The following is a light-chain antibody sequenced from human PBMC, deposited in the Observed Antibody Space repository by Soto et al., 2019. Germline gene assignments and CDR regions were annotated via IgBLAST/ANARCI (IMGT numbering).Light chain of an antibody. J-gene: IGKJ2*03. CDR3: QQDNTYYS. Sequence: DIQMTQSPSTLSASVGDRVTITCRARQSISTWLAWYQQKPGRAPKLLIYDASNLESGVPSRFSGSGSGTEFTLTISSLQPDDFATYYCQQDNTYYSFGQGTKLEIK. CDR1: QSISTW. V-gene: IGKV1-5*01. CDR2: DAS.